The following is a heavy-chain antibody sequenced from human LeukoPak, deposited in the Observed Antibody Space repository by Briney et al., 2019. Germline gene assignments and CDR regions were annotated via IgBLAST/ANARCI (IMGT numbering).Heavy chain of an antibody. Sequence: GSLRLSCAASGFTVSTNYMSWVRQAPGKGLEWVSLIYSGGGTYYADSVKGRFTISRDNSRNTLSLQMNSLRVDDTAVYYCARGFRSVTTWGYFDYWGQGALVTVSS. CDR1: GFTVSTNY. D-gene: IGHD4-17*01. J-gene: IGHJ4*02. CDR2: IYSGGGT. CDR3: ARGFRSVTTWGYFDY. V-gene: IGHV3-66*01.